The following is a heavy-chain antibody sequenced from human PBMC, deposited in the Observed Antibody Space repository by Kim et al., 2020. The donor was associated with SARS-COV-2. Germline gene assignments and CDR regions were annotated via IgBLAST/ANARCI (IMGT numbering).Heavy chain of an antibody. J-gene: IGHJ4*02. CDR3: AKDFSGSGSFSYFGR. CDR1: GVTYDAFA. D-gene: IGHD3-10*01. CDR2: ISWDSGFK. Sequence: GGSLILSCDISGVTYDAFAMHWVRQAPGKGLEWVAGISWDSGFKHYADSVKGRFTISRDNTNNSVYLQMVSLRPDDTASYFCAKDFSGSGSFSYFGRWGQGALVTVSS. V-gene: IGHV3-9*01.